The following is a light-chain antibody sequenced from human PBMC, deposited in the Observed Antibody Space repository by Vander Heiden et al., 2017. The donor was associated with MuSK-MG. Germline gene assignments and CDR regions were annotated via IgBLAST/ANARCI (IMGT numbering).Light chain of an antibody. Sequence: QAVLTQPASLSASPGASASLTCTLRSGIHVGPYRISWYQQKPGSPPQNLLRYTSDSDKQLGSGVPSRFSGAKDASANAGILLISGLQSEDEADYYCMIWHSSAWVFGGGTKLSVL. CDR1: SGIHVGPYR. CDR2: YTSDSDK. V-gene: IGLV5-45*01. J-gene: IGLJ3*02. CDR3: MIWHSSAWV.